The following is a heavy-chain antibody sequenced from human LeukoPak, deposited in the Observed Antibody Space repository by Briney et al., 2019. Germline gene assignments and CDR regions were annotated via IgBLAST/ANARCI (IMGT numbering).Heavy chain of an antibody. J-gene: IGHJ4*02. D-gene: IGHD1-26*01. CDR1: GFTFSNFW. Sequence: PGGSLRLSCATSGFTFSNFWMHWVRQAPGKGLVWVSRITPDGGGADYMDSVRGRFTISRDNAKNSLYLQMNSLRAEDTAVYYCARDLVGALDYWGQGTLVTVSS. CDR3: ARDLVGALDY. CDR2: ITPDGGGA. V-gene: IGHV3-74*01.